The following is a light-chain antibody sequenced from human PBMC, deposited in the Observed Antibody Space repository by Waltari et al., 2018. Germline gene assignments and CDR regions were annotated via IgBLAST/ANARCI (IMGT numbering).Light chain of an antibody. CDR3: QQANSFPFT. V-gene: IGKV1-12*02. Sequence: DVQMTQSPSSVSASVGDRVTITCRASQDINNWLAWYQQKPGKAPKLLIYGASTLQGGVPSRFSGSRSGTDFTLTINSLQPEDFATYYCQQANSFPFTFGPGTKVDIK. J-gene: IGKJ3*01. CDR2: GAS. CDR1: QDINNW.